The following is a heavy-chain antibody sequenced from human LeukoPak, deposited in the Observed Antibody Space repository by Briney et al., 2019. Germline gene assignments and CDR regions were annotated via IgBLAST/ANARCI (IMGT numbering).Heavy chain of an antibody. Sequence: GGSLRLSCAASGFTISNYKMNWVRQAPGKGLEWVSRITWNGGSTNYADSVKGRFTISRDNAKNSLYLQMHSLRPEDTAFYYCVREPHYGSGSYFWYFDYWGQGTLVTVSS. CDR2: ITWNGGST. CDR3: VREPHYGSGSYFWYFDY. CDR1: GFTISNYK. V-gene: IGHV3-20*04. J-gene: IGHJ4*02. D-gene: IGHD3-10*01.